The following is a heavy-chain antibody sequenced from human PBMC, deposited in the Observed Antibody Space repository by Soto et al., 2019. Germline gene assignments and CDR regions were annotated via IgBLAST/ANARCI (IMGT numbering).Heavy chain of an antibody. J-gene: IGHJ4*02. Sequence: SETLSLSCTVSGGSISSYYWSWIRQPPVKGLEWIGYIYYSGSTNYNPSLKSRVTISVDTSKNQFSLKLSSVAAADTAVYYCARGDGYCSGGSCYAPFDYWGQGTLVTVSS. CDR3: ARGDGYCSGGSCYAPFDY. D-gene: IGHD2-15*01. V-gene: IGHV4-59*01. CDR2: IYYSGST. CDR1: GGSISSYY.